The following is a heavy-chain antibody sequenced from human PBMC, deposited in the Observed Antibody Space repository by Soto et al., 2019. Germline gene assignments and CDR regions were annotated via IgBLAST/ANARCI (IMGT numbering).Heavy chain of an antibody. V-gene: IGHV5-10-1*01. J-gene: IGHJ6*02. D-gene: IGHD5-18*01. CDR2: IDPSDSYT. CDR3: AREAYGYLDYYYGMDV. Sequence: GESLKISYKGSGYSFTSYWISWVRQMPGKGLEWMGRIDPSDSYTNYSPSFQGHVTISADKSISTAYLQWSSLKASDTAMYYCAREAYGYLDYYYGMDVWGQGTTVTVSS. CDR1: GYSFTSYW.